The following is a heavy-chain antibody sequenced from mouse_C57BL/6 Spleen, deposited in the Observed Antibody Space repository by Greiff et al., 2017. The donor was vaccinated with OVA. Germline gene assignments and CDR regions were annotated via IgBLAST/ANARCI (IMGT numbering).Heavy chain of an antibody. J-gene: IGHJ3*01. CDR1: GYSITSGYY. V-gene: IGHV3-6*01. CDR3: ARGGDYDEFAY. Sequence: EVKLQESGPGLVKPSQSLSLTCSVTGYSITSGYYWNWIRQFPGNKLEWMGYISYDGSNNYNPSLKNRISITRDTSKNQFFLKLNSVTTEDTATYYCARGGDYDEFAYWGQGTLVTVSA. D-gene: IGHD2-4*01. CDR2: ISYDGSN.